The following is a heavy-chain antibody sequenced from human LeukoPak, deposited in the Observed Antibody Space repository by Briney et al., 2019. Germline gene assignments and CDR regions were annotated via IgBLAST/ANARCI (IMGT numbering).Heavy chain of an antibody. V-gene: IGHV4-30-2*01. CDR1: GGSISSDYYY. D-gene: IGHD6-6*01. CDR2: IYHSGST. Sequence: SQTLSLTCTVSGGSISSDYYYWTWIRQPPGKGLEWIGYIYHSGSTYYNPSLKSRVTISVDRSKNQFSLKLSSVTAADTAVYYCARGIAARHYYYYMDVWGKGTTVTVSS. J-gene: IGHJ6*03. CDR3: ARGIAARHYYYYMDV.